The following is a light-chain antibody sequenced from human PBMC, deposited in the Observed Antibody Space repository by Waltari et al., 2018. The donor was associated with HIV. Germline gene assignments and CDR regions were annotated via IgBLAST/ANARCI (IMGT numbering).Light chain of an antibody. CDR2: EDS. CDR1: ALPKRY. Sequence: SYELTQPPSVSVSPGQTARITCPGAALPKRYAYWYQQKSGQAPVLVIYEDSKRPSGIPERFSGSSSGTMATLTISGAQVEDEADYYCYSRDSSGNSWVFGGGTKLTVL. J-gene: IGLJ3*02. V-gene: IGLV3-10*01. CDR3: YSRDSSGNSWV.